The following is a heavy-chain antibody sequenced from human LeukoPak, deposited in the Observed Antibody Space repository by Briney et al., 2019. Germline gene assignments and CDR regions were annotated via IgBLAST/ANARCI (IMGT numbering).Heavy chain of an antibody. CDR2: IYYSGST. CDR1: GGSISSSSYY. D-gene: IGHD2-21*01. Sequence: SETLSLTCTVSGGSISSSSYYWGWIRQPPGKGLEWIGSIYYSGSTYYNPSLKSRVTISVDTSKNQFSLKLSSVTAADTAVYYCARVKYCGPVLCFDYWGQGTLVTVSS. J-gene: IGHJ4*02. CDR3: ARVKYCGPVLCFDY. V-gene: IGHV4-39*07.